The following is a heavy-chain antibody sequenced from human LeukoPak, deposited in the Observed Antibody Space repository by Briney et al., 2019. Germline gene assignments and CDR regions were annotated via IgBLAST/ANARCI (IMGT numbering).Heavy chain of an antibody. CDR3: VREAGCGWPLDY. CDR2: ISGGGETT. CDR1: GFDFCGACG. V-gene: IGHV3-23*01. Sequence: PGDSLRLSCATSGFDFCGACGMGRVRRAPEKGLEWVSTISGGGETTHYTDSVKGRLTISRDNARNTLYLQMDRLRPEDTAIYYCVREAGCGWPLDYWGRGTLVTVSS. J-gene: IGHJ4*02. D-gene: IGHD6-19*01.